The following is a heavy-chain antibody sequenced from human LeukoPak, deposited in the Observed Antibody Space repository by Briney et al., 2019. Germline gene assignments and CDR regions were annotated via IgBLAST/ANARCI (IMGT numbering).Heavy chain of an antibody. D-gene: IGHD1-26*01. J-gene: IGHJ4*02. Sequence: QTGGSLRLSCAASGFTFSSYGMHWVRQAPGKGLVWVSRINTDGGTTSYADSVKGRFTISRDNAKNTLYLEMNSLGAEDTAVYYCARGPAANSGNYYVGDYWGQGTLVTVSS. CDR3: ARGPAANSGNYYVGDY. V-gene: IGHV3-74*01. CDR1: GFTFSSYG. CDR2: INTDGGTT.